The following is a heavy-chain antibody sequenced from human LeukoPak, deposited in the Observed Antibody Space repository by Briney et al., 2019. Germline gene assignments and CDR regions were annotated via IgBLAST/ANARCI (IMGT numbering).Heavy chain of an antibody. CDR1: GGSINTGSYH. Sequence: SETLSLTCIVSGGSINTGSYHWDWIRQPPGKGLEWIGSTYYSGSTSYNPSLKSRVTISVDSSKNQFSLELRSVTAADTAVYYCVRLYAYNSSPIDFWGQGTLVTVSS. D-gene: IGHD3-22*01. CDR3: VRLYAYNSSPIDF. CDR2: TYYSGST. J-gene: IGHJ4*02. V-gene: IGHV4-39*01.